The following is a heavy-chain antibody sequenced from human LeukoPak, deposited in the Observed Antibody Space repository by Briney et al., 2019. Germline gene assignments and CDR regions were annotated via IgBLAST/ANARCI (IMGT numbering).Heavy chain of an antibody. V-gene: IGHV3-9*01. D-gene: IGHD3-9*01. CDR3: ARTYYDILTGYNPYFDY. CDR1: GFTFDDYA. J-gene: IGHJ4*02. Sequence: GGSLRLSCAASGFTFDDYAMHWVRHAPGKGLEWVSGISWNSGSRDYADSVKGRFTISRDNAKNLLYLQMNSLRAEDTAVYYCARTYYDILTGYNPYFDYWGQGILVTVSS. CDR2: ISWNSGSR.